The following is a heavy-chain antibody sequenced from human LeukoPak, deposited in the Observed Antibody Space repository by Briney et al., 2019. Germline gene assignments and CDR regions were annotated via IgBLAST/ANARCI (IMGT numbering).Heavy chain of an antibody. J-gene: IGHJ4*02. Sequence: PGGSLRLSCAASGFTFSSNWMSWVRQAPGKGLEWLAKIKQDGSETCHMDSVKGRFTISRDNAKNSLYLQMNSLRAEDTAVHYCAKYTGYYFDYWGQGTLVTVSS. V-gene: IGHV3-7*01. CDR1: GFTFSSNW. CDR2: IKQDGSET. CDR3: AKYTGYYFDY. D-gene: IGHD2-2*02.